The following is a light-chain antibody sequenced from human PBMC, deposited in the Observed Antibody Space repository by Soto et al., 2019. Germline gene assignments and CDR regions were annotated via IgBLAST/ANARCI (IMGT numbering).Light chain of an antibody. V-gene: IGKV3-15*01. Sequence: EIVMTQSPATLSVSPGERATLSCRASQSVSSNLAWYQQKPGQAPRLLIYGASTRATGIPARFSGSGSGTEFTLTISSLQSEDFAVYYCQHYNNWWTFGQGPKVDI. CDR3: QHYNNWWT. CDR2: GAS. J-gene: IGKJ1*01. CDR1: QSVSSN.